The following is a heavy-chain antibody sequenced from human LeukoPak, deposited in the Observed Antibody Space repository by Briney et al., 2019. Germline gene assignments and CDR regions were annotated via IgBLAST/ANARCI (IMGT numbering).Heavy chain of an antibody. CDR3: ARDLSGVTGYTYGRGIDY. J-gene: IGHJ4*02. CDR2: IREDGSEK. V-gene: IGHV3-7*01. Sequence: GGSLRLSCAASGFTVSSNYMSWVRQAPRKGLEWVANIREDGSEKYYVDSVKGRFTISRDNAKTSLYLQMNSLRAEDTAVYYCARDLSGVTGYTYGRGIDYWGQGTLVTVSS. CDR1: GFTVSSNY. D-gene: IGHD5-18*01.